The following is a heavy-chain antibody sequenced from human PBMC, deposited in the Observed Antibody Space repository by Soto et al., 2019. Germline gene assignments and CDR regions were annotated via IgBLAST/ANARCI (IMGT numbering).Heavy chain of an antibody. J-gene: IGHJ4*02. CDR2: VFHSGAV. V-gene: IGHV4-4*02. CDR1: GDSITSNYW. CDR3: ARNPFDY. Sequence: QVRLQESGPRLVKPSGTLSLTCAVSGDSITSNYWWSRVRQPPGKGLEWIGEVFHSGAVNYNPSLKSRVTISLDKSNNQFSLTLTSVTAADTAIYYCARNPFDYWGQGTLVTVSS.